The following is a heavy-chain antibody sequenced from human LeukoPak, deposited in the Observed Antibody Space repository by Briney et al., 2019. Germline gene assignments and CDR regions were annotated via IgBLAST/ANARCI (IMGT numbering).Heavy chain of an antibody. V-gene: IGHV3-23*01. CDR3: ARDGMPDSGSYPGYGMDV. CDR1: GLTFSSYA. D-gene: IGHD1-26*01. Sequence: GGSLRLSCAASGLTFSSYAVSWVRQAPGKGLEWVSAISGSGGSTYYADSVKGRFTISRDNSKNTLYLQMNSLRAEDTAVYYCARDGMPDSGSYPGYGMDVWGQGTTVTVSS. J-gene: IGHJ6*02. CDR2: ISGSGGST.